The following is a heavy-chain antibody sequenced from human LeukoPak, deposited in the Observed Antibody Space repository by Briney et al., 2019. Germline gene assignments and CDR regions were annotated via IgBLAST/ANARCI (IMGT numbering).Heavy chain of an antibody. CDR3: ARERGIPQYFDY. J-gene: IGHJ4*02. CDR1: GGFVNSSAYY. V-gene: IGHV4-39*02. D-gene: IGHD5-12*01. Sequence: TTSETLSLTCAVSGGFVNSSAYYWAWIRQPPGKGLEFIASVYYGTNTYYNPALKSRVTLSIDTSKNQFSLKLRSVTAADTAVYYCARERGIPQYFDYWGQGTLVTVSS. CDR2: VYYGTNT.